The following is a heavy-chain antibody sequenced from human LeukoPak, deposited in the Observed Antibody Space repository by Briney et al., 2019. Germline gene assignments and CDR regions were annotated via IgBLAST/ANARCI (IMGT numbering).Heavy chain of an antibody. J-gene: IGHJ4*02. Sequence: ASVTVSCTASGYTFTSYGISWVRQAPGQGLEWMGWISAYNGNTNYAQKLQGRVTMTTDTSTSTAYMELRSLRSDDTAVYYCARDLRFGEWVDYWGQGTLVTVSS. V-gene: IGHV1-18*01. D-gene: IGHD3-10*01. CDR3: ARDLRFGEWVDY. CDR2: ISAYNGNT. CDR1: GYTFTSYG.